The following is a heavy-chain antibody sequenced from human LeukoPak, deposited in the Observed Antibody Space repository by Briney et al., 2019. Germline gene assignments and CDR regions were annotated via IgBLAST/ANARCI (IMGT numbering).Heavy chain of an antibody. D-gene: IGHD3-10*01. V-gene: IGHV1-46*01. Sequence: ASVKVSCKASGYTFTSYYIHWVRQAPGQGLEWMGLINPSGGITNYAQKFQCRVTMTRDTSTSTVYMELSSLRSEDTAVYYCARGPSITMVRGGQWYYYMDVWGKGTTVTISS. CDR3: ARGPSITMVRGGQWYYYMDV. CDR1: GYTFTSYY. CDR2: INPSGGIT. J-gene: IGHJ6*03.